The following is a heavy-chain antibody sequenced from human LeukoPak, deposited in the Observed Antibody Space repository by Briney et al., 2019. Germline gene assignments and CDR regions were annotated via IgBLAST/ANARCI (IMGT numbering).Heavy chain of an antibody. CDR2: IKQDGSEK. V-gene: IGHV3-7*01. J-gene: IGHJ6*03. Sequence: GSLRLSCAASGFTFSSYWMSWVRQAPGKGLEWVANIKQDGSEKYYVDSVKGRFTISRDNAKNSLNLQMNSLRAEDTAVYYCARDRREIKLWPREYYYYYMDVWGKGTTVTISS. D-gene: IGHD5-18*01. CDR1: GFTFSSYW. CDR3: ARDRREIKLWPREYYYYYMDV.